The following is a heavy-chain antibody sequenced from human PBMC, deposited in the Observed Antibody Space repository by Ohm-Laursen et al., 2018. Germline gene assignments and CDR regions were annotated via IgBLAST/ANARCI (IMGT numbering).Heavy chain of an antibody. D-gene: IGHD3-10*01. CDR1: GFTFSSYG. V-gene: IGHV3-33*01. Sequence: SLRLSCAASGFTFSSYGMHWVRQAPGKGLEWVAVIWYDGSNKYYADSVKGRFTISRDNSKNTLYLQMNSLRAEDTAMYYCARAWSYYNNYFDYWGQGTLVTVSS. CDR3: ARAWSYYNNYFDY. CDR2: IWYDGSNK. J-gene: IGHJ4*02.